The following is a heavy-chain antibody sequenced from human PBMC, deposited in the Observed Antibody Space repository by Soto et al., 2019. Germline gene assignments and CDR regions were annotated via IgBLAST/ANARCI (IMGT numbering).Heavy chain of an antibody. Sequence: PSETLSLTCAVSGGSISSSNWWSWVRQPPGKGLEWIGEIYHSGSTNYNPSLKSRVTISVDKYKNQFSLKLSSVTAADTAVYYCARVGIMVYATIDYWGQGTLVTVSS. CDR1: GGSISSSNW. J-gene: IGHJ4*02. V-gene: IGHV4-4*02. CDR2: IYHSGST. D-gene: IGHD2-8*01. CDR3: ARVGIMVYATIDY.